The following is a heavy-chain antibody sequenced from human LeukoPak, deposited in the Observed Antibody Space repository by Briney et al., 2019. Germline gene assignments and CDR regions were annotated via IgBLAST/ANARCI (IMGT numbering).Heavy chain of an antibody. CDR1: GFTFGDYA. J-gene: IGHJ3*02. V-gene: IGHV3-49*04. CDR3: TIGWFGEPPDAFDI. Sequence: PGGSLRLSCTASGFTFGDYAMSWVRQAPGKGLEWVGFIRSKAYGGTTEYAASVKGRFTISRDDSKSIAYLQMNSLKTEDTAVYYCTIGWFGEPPDAFDIWGQGTMVTVSS. D-gene: IGHD3-10*01. CDR2: IRSKAYGGTT.